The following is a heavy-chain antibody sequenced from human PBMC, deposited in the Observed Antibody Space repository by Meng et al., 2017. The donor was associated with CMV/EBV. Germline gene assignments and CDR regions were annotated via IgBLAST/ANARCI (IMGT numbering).Heavy chain of an antibody. Sequence: GSLRLSCTVSGDSISSSSYYWGWVRQPPGQGFEWIGSLYYTGSTYYNTSLGSRVTMSVDTSRNQFSLKLSSVTAADTAVYYCARQGGASPTTGVFWGPGILVTVSS. J-gene: IGHJ4*02. CDR3: ARQGGASPTTGVF. D-gene: IGHD1-26*01. CDR2: LYYTGST. V-gene: IGHV4-39*01. CDR1: GDSISSSSYY.